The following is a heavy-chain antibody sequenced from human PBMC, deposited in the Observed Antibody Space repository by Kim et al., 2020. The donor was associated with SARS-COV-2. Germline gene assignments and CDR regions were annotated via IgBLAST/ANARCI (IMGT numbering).Heavy chain of an antibody. CDR2: ISYDGSNK. V-gene: IGHV3-30*18. CDR3: AKNFKQYYGSGSVYYCDF. CDR1: GFTFSSYG. Sequence: GGSLRLSCAASGFTFSSYGIHWVRQAPGKGLEWVAVISYDGSNKYYADSVKGRFTISRDNSKNTLYLQMNSLRAEDTAVHYCAKNFKQYYGSGSVYYCDFWGQGTLVTVSS. D-gene: IGHD3-10*01. J-gene: IGHJ4*02.